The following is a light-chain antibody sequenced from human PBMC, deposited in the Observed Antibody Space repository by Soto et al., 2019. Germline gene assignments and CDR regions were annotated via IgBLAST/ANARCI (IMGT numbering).Light chain of an antibody. CDR1: SSNVGSNT. CDR2: SDG. CDR3: ASWEDSLNGWV. J-gene: IGLJ3*02. Sequence: QSVLTQPPSASGTPGQRVTISCSGSSSNVGSNTVSWYQQLPGTAPKVLIYSDGQRPSGVPDRFSGSRSGSSASLAISGLQSGDEGDYYCASWEDSLNGWVIGGGTKLTV. V-gene: IGLV1-44*01.